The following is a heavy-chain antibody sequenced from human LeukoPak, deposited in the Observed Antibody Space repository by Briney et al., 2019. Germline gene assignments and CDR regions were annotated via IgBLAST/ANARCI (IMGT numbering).Heavy chain of an antibody. CDR3: ARGGSNFDC. D-gene: IGHD3-10*01. CDR1: GGSISSYY. V-gene: IGHV4-4*07. CDR2: IYSSGST. J-gene: IGHJ4*02. Sequence: SETLSLTCSVSGGSISSYYWSWIRQPAGKGLEWIGRIYSSGSTNYDPSLKSRVTMSVDTSKSQFSLKLNSVSAADTAVYYCARGGSNFDCWGQGTLVTVSS.